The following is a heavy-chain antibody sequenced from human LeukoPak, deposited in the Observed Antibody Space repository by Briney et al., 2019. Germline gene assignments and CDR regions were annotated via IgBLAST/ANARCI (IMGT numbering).Heavy chain of an antibody. CDR1: GYTFSNYG. CDR2: INTYNSNT. CDR3: ARDVVDSKSGYYFYFYLDV. D-gene: IGHD2-15*01. V-gene: IGHV1-18*01. J-gene: IGHJ6*03. Sequence: GASVKVSCKASGYTFSNYGISWVRQAPGQGLEWMGWINTYNSNTNYAQKLQGRVTMTTDTSTSTAYMELRSLRSDDTAVYYCARDVVDSKSGYYFYFYLDVWGKGTTVTVSS.